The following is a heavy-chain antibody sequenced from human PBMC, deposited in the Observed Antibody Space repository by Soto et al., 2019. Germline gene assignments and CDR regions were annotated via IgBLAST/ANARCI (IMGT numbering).Heavy chain of an antibody. CDR3: ARDKSVEGSGYPWDV. J-gene: IGHJ6*02. CDR1: GGSISSGGYY. CDR2: IYYSGST. D-gene: IGHD3-3*01. V-gene: IGHV4-31*03. Sequence: SETLSLTCTVSGGSISSGGYYWSWIRQHPGKGLEWIGYIYYSGSTYYNPSLKSRVTISVDTSKNQFSLKLSSVTAADTAVYYCARDKSVEGSGYPWDVWGQGTTVTVSS.